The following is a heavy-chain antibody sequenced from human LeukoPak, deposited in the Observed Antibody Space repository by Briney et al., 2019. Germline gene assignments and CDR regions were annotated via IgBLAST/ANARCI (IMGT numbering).Heavy chain of an antibody. CDR3: ARPNWHDARLGAFNI. V-gene: IGHV4-59*08. CDR1: GGTISSYY. J-gene: IGHJ3*02. D-gene: IGHD1-1*01. CDR2: INYSGST. Sequence: SETLSLTCTVSGGTISSYYWSWIRQPPGKGLEWIGYINYSGSTNYNPSLKSRVTMSVVTSKNQFSLKLSSVTAADTAMYYCARPNWHDARLGAFNIWGQGTMVTVSS.